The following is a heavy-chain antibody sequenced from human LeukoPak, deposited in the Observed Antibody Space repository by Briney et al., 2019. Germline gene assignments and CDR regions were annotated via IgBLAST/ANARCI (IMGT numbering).Heavy chain of an antibody. D-gene: IGHD1-26*01. Sequence: GGSLRLSCVASGFTFSSYSMNWVCQAPGKGLEWVSYISATSAIYYADSVRGRFTISRDNAKNSLYLQMNSLRAEDTAVYYCARETGSYSGIHYWGQGTLVTVSS. J-gene: IGHJ4*02. CDR2: ISATSAI. CDR1: GFTFSSYS. CDR3: ARETGSYSGIHY. V-gene: IGHV3-48*04.